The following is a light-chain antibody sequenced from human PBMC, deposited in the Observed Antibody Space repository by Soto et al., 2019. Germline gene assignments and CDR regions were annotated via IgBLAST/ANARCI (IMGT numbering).Light chain of an antibody. J-gene: IGKJ2*01. V-gene: IGKV3-20*01. CDR1: QSVTSNY. CDR3: QQYGSSLYT. CDR2: GAS. Sequence: EIVMTQSPATLSVSPGERATLSCRASQSVTSNYIAWYQQKPGQAPRLLIFGASIRATGIPDRFSGSGSGTDFTLTINRLEPEYFAVYYCQQYGSSLYTFGQGTKVDIK.